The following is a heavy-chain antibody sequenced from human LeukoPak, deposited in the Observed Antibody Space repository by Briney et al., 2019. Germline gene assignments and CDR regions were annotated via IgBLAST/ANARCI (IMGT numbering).Heavy chain of an antibody. J-gene: IGHJ4*02. CDR1: GGSISSGGYY. CDR2: IYYSGST. V-gene: IGHV4-31*03. D-gene: IGHD3-22*01. CDR3: ARSERTTESSFDY. Sequence: SETLSLTCTVSGGSISSGGYYWSWIRQHPGKGLEWIGYIYYSGSTYYNPSLKSRVTISVDTSKSQFSLKPSSVTAADTAVYYCARSERTTESSFDYWGQGTLVTVSS.